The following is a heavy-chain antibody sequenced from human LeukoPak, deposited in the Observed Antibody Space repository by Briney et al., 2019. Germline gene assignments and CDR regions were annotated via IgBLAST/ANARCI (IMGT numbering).Heavy chain of an antibody. V-gene: IGHV3-30*18. CDR1: GFTFSSYG. D-gene: IGHD2-2*01. Sequence: GGSLRLSCAASGFTFSSYGMHWVRQAPGKGLGWVAVISYDGSNKYYADSVKGRFTISRDNSKNTLYLQMNSLRAEDTAVYYCAKDFFVWGGFVVVPAAVDYWGQGTLVTVSS. CDR2: ISYDGSNK. CDR3: AKDFFVWGGFVVVPAAVDY. J-gene: IGHJ4*02.